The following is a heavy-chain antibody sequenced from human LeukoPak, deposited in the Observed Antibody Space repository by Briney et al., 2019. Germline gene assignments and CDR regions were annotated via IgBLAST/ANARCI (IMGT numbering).Heavy chain of an antibody. CDR3: ARHLSRYHDIDY. J-gene: IGHJ4*02. V-gene: IGHV4-31*03. Sequence: SETLSLTCTVSGGSISSTDYYWNWIRQHPGKGLEWIGCMYYTGSTYYNPSLKSRVTISGDTSKHQFSLNLSSVTAADTAVYYCARHLSRYHDIDYWGQGTLVTVSS. CDR2: MYYTGST. CDR1: GGSISSTDYY. D-gene: IGHD3-9*01.